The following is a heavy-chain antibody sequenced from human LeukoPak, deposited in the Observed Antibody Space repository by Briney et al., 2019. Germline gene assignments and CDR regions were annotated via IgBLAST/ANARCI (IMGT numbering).Heavy chain of an antibody. CDR1: GYSISSGYY. CDR2: IYHSGST. CDR3: WGSPPHSSSPFDY. D-gene: IGHD6-6*01. J-gene: IGHJ4*02. Sequence: SETLSLTCTVSGYSISSGYYWGWSRQPPGKGLEWIGSIYHSGSTYYNPSLKSRVTISVDTSKNQFSLKLSSVTAADTAVYYCWGSPPHSSSPFDYWGQGTLVTVSS. V-gene: IGHV4-38-2*02.